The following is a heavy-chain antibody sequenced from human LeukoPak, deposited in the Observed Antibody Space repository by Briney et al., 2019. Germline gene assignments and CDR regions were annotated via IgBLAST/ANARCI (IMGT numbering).Heavy chain of an antibody. CDR2: IYYSGST. CDR1: GGSMSSYY. Sequence: SETLSLTCTVSGGSMSSYYWSWIRQPPGNGLVWIGYIYYSGSTNYNPSLKSRVTISVDTSKNQFSLKLSSVTAADTAVYYCASLSSSAFYYFDYWGQGTLVTVSS. V-gene: IGHV4-59*01. J-gene: IGHJ4*02. CDR3: ASLSSSAFYYFDY. D-gene: IGHD6-6*01.